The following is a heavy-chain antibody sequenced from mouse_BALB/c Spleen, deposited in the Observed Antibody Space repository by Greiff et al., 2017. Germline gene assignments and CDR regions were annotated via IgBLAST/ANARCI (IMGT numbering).Heavy chain of an antibody. V-gene: IGHV5-6-5*01. CDR2: ISSGGST. CDR1: GFTFSSYA. J-gene: IGHJ3*01. CDR3: ARGDCEGAFAY. Sequence: EVKLMESGGGLVKPGGSLKLSCAASGFTFSSYAMSWVRQTPEKRLEWVASISSGGSTYYPDSVKGRFTISRDNARNILYLQMSSLRSEDTAMYYCARGDCEGAFAYWGQGTLVTVSA.